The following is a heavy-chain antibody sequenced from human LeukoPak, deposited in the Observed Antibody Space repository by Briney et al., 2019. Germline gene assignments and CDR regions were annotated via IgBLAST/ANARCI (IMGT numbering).Heavy chain of an antibody. V-gene: IGHV3-23*01. Sequence: GGSLRLSCAASGFTFSSYAMSWVRQAPGKGLEWVSAISGSGASTYYAYSVKGRFTISRDNSKNTLYLQMNSLRAEDTAVYYCAKDVYSSSSGNFDYWGQGTLVTVSS. CDR1: GFTFSSYA. J-gene: IGHJ4*02. CDR2: ISGSGAST. CDR3: AKDVYSSSSGNFDY. D-gene: IGHD6-6*01.